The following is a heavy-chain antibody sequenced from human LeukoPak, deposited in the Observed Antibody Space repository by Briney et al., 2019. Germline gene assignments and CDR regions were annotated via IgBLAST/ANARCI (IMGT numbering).Heavy chain of an antibody. CDR3: ATWDGLYGFDY. Sequence: AASVNVSYKSSGGTFSIYAISWVRQAPGQGLEWMGRIIPILGIANYAQKFQGRVTITADKSTSTAYMELSSLRSEDTAVYYCATWDGLYGFDYWGQGTLVTVSS. J-gene: IGHJ4*02. CDR1: GGTFSIYA. CDR2: IIPILGIA. V-gene: IGHV1-69*04. D-gene: IGHD3/OR15-3a*01.